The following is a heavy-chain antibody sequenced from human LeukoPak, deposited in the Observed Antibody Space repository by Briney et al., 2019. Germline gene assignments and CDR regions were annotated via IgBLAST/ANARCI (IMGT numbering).Heavy chain of an antibody. CDR2: LSDSGGST. Sequence: GGSLRLSCAAPGFTFSNYAMSWVRQAPGKGLEWVSALSDSGGSTFYADSVKGRFTISRDNSKNTLYLQMNSLRAEDTAIYYCAKGLYGIVVVITSDYWGQGTLVTVSS. CDR1: GFTFSNYA. V-gene: IGHV3-23*01. J-gene: IGHJ4*02. CDR3: AKGLYGIVVVITSDY. D-gene: IGHD3-22*01.